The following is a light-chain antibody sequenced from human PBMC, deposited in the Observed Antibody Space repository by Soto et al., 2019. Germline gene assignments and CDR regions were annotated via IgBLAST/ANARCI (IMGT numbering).Light chain of an antibody. V-gene: IGKV1-39*01. J-gene: IGKJ2*01. CDR1: QSINNY. Sequence: DIQMTQSPSSLSASVRDRVTITCRASQSINNYLNWYQQKPGKDHKVLIYDASSLESGVTSRFSGSGSETEFSLTISSLQPEDFATYYCQENYSNIGTFGQGTKLEIK. CDR2: DAS. CDR3: QENYSNIGT.